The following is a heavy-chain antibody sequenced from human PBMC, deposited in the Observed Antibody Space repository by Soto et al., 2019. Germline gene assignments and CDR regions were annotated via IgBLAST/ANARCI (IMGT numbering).Heavy chain of an antibody. CDR1: GGSISSYY. CDR2: IYTSGST. V-gene: IGHV4-4*07. Sequence: SETLSLTCTVSGGSISSYYWSWIRQPAGKGLEWIGRIYTSGSTNYNPSLKSRVTMSVDTSKNQFSLKLSSVTAADTAVYYCARVGSSGSAGNYYYYGMDVWGQGTTVTVSS. CDR3: ARVGSSGSAGNYYYYGMDV. D-gene: IGHD6-13*01. J-gene: IGHJ6*02.